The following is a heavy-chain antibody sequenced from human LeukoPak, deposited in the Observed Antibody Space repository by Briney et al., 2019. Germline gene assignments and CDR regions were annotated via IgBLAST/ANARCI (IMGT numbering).Heavy chain of an antibody. CDR1: GFTFDDYA. V-gene: IGHV3-9*01. D-gene: IGHD3-3*01. CDR3: ARGVPYASWSGPHYSDY. Sequence: PGGSLRLSCAASGFTFDDYAMHWVQQAPGKGLEWVSGITWHSGSMDYTDSVKGRFSISRDNAKNSLYLQMNSLRAEDTAVYYCARGVPYASWSGPHYSDYWGQGTLVTVSS. CDR2: ITWHSGSM. J-gene: IGHJ4*02.